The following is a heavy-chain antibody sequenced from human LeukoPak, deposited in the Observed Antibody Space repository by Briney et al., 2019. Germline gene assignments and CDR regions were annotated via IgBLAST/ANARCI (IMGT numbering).Heavy chain of an antibody. J-gene: IGHJ5*02. V-gene: IGHV1-69-2*01. CDR1: GYTFTDYY. CDR2: VDPEDGKT. Sequence: ATVKVSCKVSGYTFTDYYMHWVQQAPGKGLEWMGLVDPEDGKTIYAEKFQGRVTITADTSTDTAYMELSSLRSEDTAVYYCATDPSIADKYNWFDPWGQGTLVTVSS. CDR3: ATDPSIADKYNWFDP. D-gene: IGHD6-6*01.